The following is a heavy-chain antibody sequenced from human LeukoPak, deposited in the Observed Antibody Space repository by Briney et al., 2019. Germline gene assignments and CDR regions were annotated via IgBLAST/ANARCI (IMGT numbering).Heavy chain of an antibody. CDR3: AKFGYQLPLPYLYAYYYMDV. Sequence: QPGGSLRLSCAASGFTFSSYAMSWVRQAPGKGLEWVSAISGSGGSTYYADSVKGRFTISRDNSKNTLYLQMNSLRAEDTAVYYCAKFGYQLPLPYLYAYYYMDVCGKGTTVTVSS. CDR2: ISGSGGST. CDR1: GFTFSSYA. V-gene: IGHV3-23*01. D-gene: IGHD2-2*01. J-gene: IGHJ6*03.